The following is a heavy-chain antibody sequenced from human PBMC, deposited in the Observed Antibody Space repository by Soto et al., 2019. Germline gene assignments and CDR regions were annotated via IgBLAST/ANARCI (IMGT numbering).Heavy chain of an antibody. J-gene: IGHJ4*01. D-gene: IGHD3-10*01. V-gene: IGHV4-39*01. CDR2: IYSSGST. CDR3: ARRGSGSSFDY. CDR1: GDSISSSTFY. Sequence: SETLSLTCPVSGDSISSSTFYWGWIRQPPGQGLEWIGNIYSSGSTFYNPSLKSRVTMSVDTSKNQFSLSLISVTAADTAVLYCARRGSGSSFDYWGQGILVTVSS.